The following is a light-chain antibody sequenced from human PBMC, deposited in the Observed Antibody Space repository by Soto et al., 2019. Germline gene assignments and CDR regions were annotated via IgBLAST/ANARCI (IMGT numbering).Light chain of an antibody. V-gene: IGKV3-11*01. Sequence: EIVLTQSPATLSSPPGERATLSCRASQSIDTYLAWYQQKPGQAPRLLIYDASDRATGIPARFSGSGSGTAFTLTIRGLEPEDFALYYCQQRYNWPLTFGGGTKVDIK. CDR2: DAS. CDR3: QQRYNWPLT. J-gene: IGKJ4*01. CDR1: QSIDTY.